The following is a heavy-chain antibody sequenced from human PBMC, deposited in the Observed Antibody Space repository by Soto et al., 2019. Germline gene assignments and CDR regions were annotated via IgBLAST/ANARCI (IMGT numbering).Heavy chain of an antibody. V-gene: IGHV3-23*01. CDR2: ISGSGGST. CDR1: GFTFSSYV. J-gene: IGHJ4*02. Sequence: GGSLRLSCAASGFTFSSYVMSWVRQAPGKGLEWVSAISGSGGSTYYADSVKGRFTISRDNSKNTLYLQMNSLRAEDTAVYYCAKDQGTDTAMDGFDNWGQGTLVTVSS. CDR3: AKDQGTDTAMDGFDN. D-gene: IGHD5-18*01.